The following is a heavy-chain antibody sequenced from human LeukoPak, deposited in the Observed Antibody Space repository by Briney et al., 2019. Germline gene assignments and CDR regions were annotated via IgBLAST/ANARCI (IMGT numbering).Heavy chain of an antibody. CDR2: MYHSVSS. Sequence: SGTLSLTCTVSGASISSDYWSWIRQRPGKGVGWSGYMYHSVSSNYNPSLTRRGTISLDTSKHQFSLKLSSVTAGDTAVYYCARVIADRPPGVWGKGNTVTVSS. CDR1: GASISSDY. J-gene: IGHJ6*01. D-gene: IGHD6-6*01. V-gene: IGHV4-59*01. CDR3: ARVIADRPPGV.